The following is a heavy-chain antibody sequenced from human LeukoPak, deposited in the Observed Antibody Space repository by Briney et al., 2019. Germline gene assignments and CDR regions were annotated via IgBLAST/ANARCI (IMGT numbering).Heavy chain of an antibody. CDR2: ISPGGGTT. Sequence: PGGSLRLSCAVSGFAFGSEAMNWVRQSPARGLEWVASISPGGGTTYYADYARGRFTISRDNSNNTVYVQMNSLRVEDTAVYYCAKSRSGSANWALQIFDNWGQGTLVTVSS. CDR3: AKSRSGSANWALQIFDN. CDR1: GFAFGSEA. J-gene: IGHJ4*02. D-gene: IGHD1-1*01. V-gene: IGHV3-23*01.